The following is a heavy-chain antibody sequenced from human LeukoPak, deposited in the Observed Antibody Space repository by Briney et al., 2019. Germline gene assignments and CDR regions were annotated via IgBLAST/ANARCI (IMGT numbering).Heavy chain of an antibody. CDR1: GGSFSGYY. Sequence: PSETLSLTCAVYGGSFSGYYWSWIRQPPGKGLEWIGEINHSGSTNYNPSLKSRVTISVDTSKNQFSLKLSSVTAADTAVYYCARETVAGTKWGQGTLVTASS. D-gene: IGHD6-19*01. V-gene: IGHV4-34*01. CDR2: INHSGST. CDR3: ARETVAGTK. J-gene: IGHJ4*02.